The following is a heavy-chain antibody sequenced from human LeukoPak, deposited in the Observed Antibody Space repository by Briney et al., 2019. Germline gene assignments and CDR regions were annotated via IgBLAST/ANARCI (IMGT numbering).Heavy chain of an antibody. CDR1: GFTFSSYS. Sequence: GGSLRLSCAASGFTFSSYSMNWVRQAPGKGLEWVSVIYSGGSTYYADSVKGRFTISRDNSKNTLYLQMNSLRAEDTAVYYCARDLGGVDVWGKGTTVTVSS. J-gene: IGHJ6*04. CDR3: ARDLGGVDV. V-gene: IGHV3-66*02. CDR2: IYSGGST. D-gene: IGHD3-16*01.